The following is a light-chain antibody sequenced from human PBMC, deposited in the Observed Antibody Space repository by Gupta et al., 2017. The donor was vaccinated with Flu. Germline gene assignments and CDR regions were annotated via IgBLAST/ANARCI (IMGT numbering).Light chain of an antibody. CDR1: QSLLHSNGYNY. J-gene: IGKJ4*01. Sequence: DMSLTQSLLSLSVTPGGTASISCRSSQSLLHSNGYNYLDWYLQKPGQSPQLLIYLGSNRYSGVPDRFSGRGSGTDFTLKISRVEAEDVGVYYCKQALQTPLTFGRGTKVEIK. V-gene: IGKV2-28*01. CDR2: LGS. CDR3: KQALQTPLT.